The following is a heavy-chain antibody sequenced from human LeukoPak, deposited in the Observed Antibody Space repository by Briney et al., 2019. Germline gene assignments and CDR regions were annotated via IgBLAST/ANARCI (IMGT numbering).Heavy chain of an antibody. V-gene: IGHV3-23*01. CDR2: ISGSGGST. D-gene: IGHD3-9*01. Sequence: ETLSLTCAVSGGSISSVMWWSWVRQAPGKGLEWVSAISGSGGSTYYADSVKGRFTISRDNSKNTLYLQMNSLRAEDTAVYYCAKSPTHYDILGNPDYWGQGTLVTVSS. CDR1: GGSISSVM. CDR3: AKSPTHYDILGNPDY. J-gene: IGHJ4*02.